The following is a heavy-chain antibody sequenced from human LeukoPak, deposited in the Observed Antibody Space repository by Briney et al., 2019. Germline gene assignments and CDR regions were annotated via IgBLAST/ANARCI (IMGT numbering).Heavy chain of an antibody. V-gene: IGHV3-30*02. CDR1: GFTFSSYG. J-gene: IGHJ4*02. CDR3: AKVFTPNSWPKYYFDY. CDR2: IWYDGSNK. D-gene: IGHD6-13*01. Sequence: GGSLRLSCAASGFTFSSYGMHWVRQAPGKGLEWVAVIWYDGSNKYYAGSVKGRFTISRDNSRNTLYLQMDSLRAEDTAVYYCAKVFTPNSWPKYYFDYWGRGTLVTVSS.